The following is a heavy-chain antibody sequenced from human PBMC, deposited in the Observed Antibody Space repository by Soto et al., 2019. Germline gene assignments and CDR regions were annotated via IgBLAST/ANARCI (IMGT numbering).Heavy chain of an antibody. CDR3: ARAISSSKSHGLNWFDP. CDR2: INYSGST. D-gene: IGHD6-6*01. Sequence: SETLSLTCAVFGGSFSGYYWNWIRQPPGKGLEWIGTINYSGSTNYNPSLKNRVTISVDTSKNQFSLKLSSVTAADTAVYYCARAISSSKSHGLNWFDPWGQGTLVTVSS. J-gene: IGHJ5*02. CDR1: GGSFSGYY. V-gene: IGHV4-34*01.